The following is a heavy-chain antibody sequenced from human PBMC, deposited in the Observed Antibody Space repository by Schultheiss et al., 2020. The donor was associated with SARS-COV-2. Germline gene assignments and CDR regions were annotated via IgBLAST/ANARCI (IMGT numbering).Heavy chain of an antibody. CDR1: GGSISRSGYY. CDR3: ARDGGSGEIDY. J-gene: IGHJ4*02. V-gene: IGHV4-39*02. D-gene: IGHD3-10*01. CDR2: MFYTDNT. Sequence: SETLSLTCTVSGGSISRSGYYWGWIRQSPGKGLEWIGSMFYTDNTYYNPPLKSRVTISADTSKNQFSLKLRSVTATDTAVYYCARDGGSGEIDYWGQGTLVTVSS.